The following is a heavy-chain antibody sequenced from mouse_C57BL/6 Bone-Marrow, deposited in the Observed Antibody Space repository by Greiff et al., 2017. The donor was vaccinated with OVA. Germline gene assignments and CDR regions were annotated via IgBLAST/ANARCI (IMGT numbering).Heavy chain of an antibody. CDR3: ARGNWDAMDY. V-gene: IGHV1-76*01. Sequence: QVHVKQSGAELVRPGASVKLSCKASGYTFTDYYINWVKQRPGQGLEWIARIYPGSGNTYYNEKFKGKATLTAEKSSSTAYMQLSSLTSEDSAVYFCARGNWDAMDYWGQGTSVTVSS. CDR1: GYTFTDYY. CDR2: IYPGSGNT. J-gene: IGHJ4*01.